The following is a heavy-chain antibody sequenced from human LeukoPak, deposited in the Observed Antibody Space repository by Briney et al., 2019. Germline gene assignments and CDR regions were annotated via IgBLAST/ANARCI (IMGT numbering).Heavy chain of an antibody. CDR2: IIPILGIA. CDR3: VGEAYYDSSASYYFDY. Sequence: SVKVSSKASGGTFSSYTISWVRQAPGQGLEWMGRIIPILGIANYAQKFQGRVTITADKSTSTAYMELSSLRSEDTAVYYCVGEAYYDSSASYYFDYWGQGTLVTVSS. J-gene: IGHJ4*02. CDR1: GGTFSSYT. D-gene: IGHD3-22*01. V-gene: IGHV1-69*02.